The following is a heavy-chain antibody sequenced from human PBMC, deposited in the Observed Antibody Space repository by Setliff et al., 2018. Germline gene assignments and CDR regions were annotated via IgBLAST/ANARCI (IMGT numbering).Heavy chain of an antibody. Sequence: SETLSLTCTVSGDSISSGDDFWSWICQPPGKGLEWIGSIYYTTNGHYNPSLKSRVTMSVDTSKNHFSLELTSVAAADTAVYYCARAPVGDRNGLFDSWGQGTLVTVSS. D-gene: IGHD6-19*01. J-gene: IGHJ4*02. CDR1: GDSISSGDDF. CDR2: IYYTTNG. V-gene: IGHV4-30-4*08. CDR3: ARAPVGDRNGLFDS.